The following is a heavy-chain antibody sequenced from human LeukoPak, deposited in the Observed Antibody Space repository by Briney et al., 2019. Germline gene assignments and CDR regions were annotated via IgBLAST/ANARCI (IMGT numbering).Heavy chain of an antibody. V-gene: IGHV4-34*01. CDR3: ARGAGEMATITFYFYY. CDR1: GGSFSGYY. CDR2: INHSGST. Sequence: SETLSLTCAVYGGSFSGYYRSWIRQPPGKGLEWIGEINHSGSTNYNPSLKSRVTISVDTSKNQFSLKLSSVTAADTAVYYCARGAGEMATITFYFYYCGQGTLVTVSS. J-gene: IGHJ4*02. D-gene: IGHD5-24*01.